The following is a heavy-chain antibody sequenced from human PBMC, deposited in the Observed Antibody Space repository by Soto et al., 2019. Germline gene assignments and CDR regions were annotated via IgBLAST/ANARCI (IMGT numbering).Heavy chain of an antibody. Sequence: EVQLLESGGGLVQPGGSLRLSCTASGFTFSSYAMSWVHQPPGKGLEWVSDISGSGGSTYYADSVTGRFTISRDNSNNTLYLHMNSLRAADTPVYYCVVGINYFDYWGQGTLVTVSS. CDR3: VVGINYFDY. CDR1: GFTFSSYA. D-gene: IGHD3-10*01. J-gene: IGHJ4*02. CDR2: ISGSGGST. V-gene: IGHV3-23*01.